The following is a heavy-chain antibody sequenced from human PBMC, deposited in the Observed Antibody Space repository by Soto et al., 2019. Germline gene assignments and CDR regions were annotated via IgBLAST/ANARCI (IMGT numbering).Heavy chain of an antibody. Sequence: SETLSLTCTVSGGSISSGGYYWSWIRQHPGKGLEWIGYIYYSGSTYCNPSLKSRVTISVDTSKNQFSLKLSSVTAADTAVYYCASQKPADGYREAFDIWGQGTMVTVSS. J-gene: IGHJ3*02. CDR2: IYYSGST. V-gene: IGHV4-31*03. CDR1: GGSISSGGYY. CDR3: ASQKPADGYREAFDI. D-gene: IGHD5-12*01.